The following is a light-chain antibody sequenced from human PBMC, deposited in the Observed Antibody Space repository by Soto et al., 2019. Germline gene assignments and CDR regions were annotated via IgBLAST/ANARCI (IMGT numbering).Light chain of an antibody. V-gene: IGLV2-8*01. CDR1: SSDVGGYNY. CDR3: SSYAGSNNLGV. CDR2: EVS. Sequence: QAVVTQPPSASGSPGQSVTISCTGTSSDVGGYNYVSWYQQHPGKAPKLMIYEVSERPSGVPDRFSGSKSGNTASLTVSGLQAEDEADYYCSSYAGSNNLGVFGGGTKLTVL. J-gene: IGLJ2*01.